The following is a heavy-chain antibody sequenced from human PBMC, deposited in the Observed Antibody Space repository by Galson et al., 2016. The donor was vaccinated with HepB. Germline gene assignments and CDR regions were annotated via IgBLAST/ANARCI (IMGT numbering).Heavy chain of an antibody. CDR1: GFSLSPGGVG. CDR2: LYWDDDR. V-gene: IGHV2-5*02. Sequence: PALVKPTQTLTLTCTLSGFSLSPGGVGVGWIRQPPGKGLEWLALLYWDDDRRYSPSLKSRLTITEDSSKNQVVLTMTNMDPVDTATYYCAHSARDAFDIWGQGTMVIVSS. CDR3: AHSARDAFDI. J-gene: IGHJ3*02.